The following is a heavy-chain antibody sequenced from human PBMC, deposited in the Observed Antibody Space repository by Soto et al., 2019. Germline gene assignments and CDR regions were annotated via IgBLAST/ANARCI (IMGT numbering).Heavy chain of an antibody. Sequence: QITLRESGPTLVKPTQTLTLTCTISGFSLSTSGVGVGWIRQPPGKSLEWVALIYRDDVQRYSPSLKTRLTITKDTSRSQVVLTLTDMEPVDTATYYCARSLCGGGTCYLFDYWGQGTLVTVSS. V-gene: IGHV2-5*02. J-gene: IGHJ4*02. D-gene: IGHD2-15*01. CDR3: ARSLCGGGTCYLFDY. CDR1: GFSLSTSGVG. CDR2: IYRDDVQ.